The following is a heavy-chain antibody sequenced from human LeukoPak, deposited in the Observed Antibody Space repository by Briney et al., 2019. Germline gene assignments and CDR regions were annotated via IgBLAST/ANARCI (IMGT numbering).Heavy chain of an antibody. CDR3: VRIFGVLRRDYYFDY. Sequence: SETLSLTFTVSGDSISDPSHCWVWIRQSPGKGLEWIGSLSNGVSGTYYNPSLKSRVTISPDTSKNQFSLSLTSVTDADTAIYYCVRIFGVLRRDYYFDYWGQGSLVTVSS. V-gene: IGHV4-39*07. J-gene: IGHJ4*02. CDR1: GDSISDPSHC. D-gene: IGHD3-3*01. CDR2: LSNGVSGT.